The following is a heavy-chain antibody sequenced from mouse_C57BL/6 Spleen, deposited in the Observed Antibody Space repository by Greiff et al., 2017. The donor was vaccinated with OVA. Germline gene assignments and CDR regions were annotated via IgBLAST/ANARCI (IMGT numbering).Heavy chain of an antibody. J-gene: IGHJ4*01. CDR2: INPNNGGT. D-gene: IGHD2-3*01. CDR1: GYTFTDYY. V-gene: IGHV1-26*01. CDR3: ARWEDGYYYAMDY. Sequence: VQLKQSGPELVKPGASVKISCKASGYTFTDYYMNWVKQSHGKSLEWIGDINPNNGGTSYNQKFKGKATLTVDKSSSTAYMELRSLTSEDSAVYYCARWEDGYYYAMDYWGQGTSVTVSS.